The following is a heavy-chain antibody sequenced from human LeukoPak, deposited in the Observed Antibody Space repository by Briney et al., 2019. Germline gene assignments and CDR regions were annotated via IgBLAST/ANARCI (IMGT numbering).Heavy chain of an antibody. CDR2: RSYDGSNK. CDR1: GCTFSSYG. D-gene: IGHD3-16*01. V-gene: IGHV3-30*03. CDR3: ARDQGTWGYGYNFDY. J-gene: IGHJ4*02. Sequence: GGSLRLSCAASGCTFSSYGMHWVRQAPGKGLEWVAVRSYDGSNKYYADSVKGRFTISRDNSKNTLHLQIISLTAEATAVYYCARDQGTWGYGYNFDYWGQGTLVTVSS.